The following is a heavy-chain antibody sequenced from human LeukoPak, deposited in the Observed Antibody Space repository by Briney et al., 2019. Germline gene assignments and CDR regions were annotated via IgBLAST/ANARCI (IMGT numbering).Heavy chain of an antibody. CDR1: GFTFSSYA. CDR3: ARSLGDAFDI. V-gene: IGHV3-53*01. CDR2: IYSGSST. Sequence: GGSLRLSCAASGFTFSSYAMSWVRQAPGRGLEWVSVIYSGSSTYYADSVKGRFTISRDNSNNTLYLQMNSLRAEDTAVYYCARSLGDAFDIWGQGTMVTVSS. J-gene: IGHJ3*02. D-gene: IGHD7-27*01.